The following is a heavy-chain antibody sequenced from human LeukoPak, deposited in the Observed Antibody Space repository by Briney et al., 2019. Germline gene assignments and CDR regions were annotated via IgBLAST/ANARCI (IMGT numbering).Heavy chain of an antibody. CDR2: ISSSGSTI. D-gene: IGHD3-9*01. J-gene: IGHJ5*02. Sequence: GGSLRLSCAASGFTFSDYYMNWIRQAPGKGLEWISSISSSGSTIYYADSVKGRFTSSRDNAKNSLYLQMNSLRAEDTAVYYCARGGYILTANWFDPWGQGTLVTVSS. V-gene: IGHV3-11*01. CDR3: ARGGYILTANWFDP. CDR1: GFTFSDYY.